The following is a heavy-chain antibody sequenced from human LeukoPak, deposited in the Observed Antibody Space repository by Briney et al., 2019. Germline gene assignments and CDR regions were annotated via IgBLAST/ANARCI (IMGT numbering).Heavy chain of an antibody. CDR2: INPNSGGT. CDR3: ARDAGPYVDIVATTLYYYYYGMDV. Sequence: ASVKVSCKASGYTFTCYYMHWVRQAPGQGLEWMGWINPNSGGTNYAQKFQGRVTMTRDTSISTAYMELSRLRSDDTAVYYCARDAGPYVDIVATTLYYYYYGMDVWGQGTTVTVSS. V-gene: IGHV1-2*02. J-gene: IGHJ6*02. D-gene: IGHD5-12*01. CDR1: GYTFTCYY.